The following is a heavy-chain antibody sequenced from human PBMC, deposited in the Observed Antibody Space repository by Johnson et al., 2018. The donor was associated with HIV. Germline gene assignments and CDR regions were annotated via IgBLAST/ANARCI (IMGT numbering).Heavy chain of an antibody. V-gene: IGHV3-9*01. Sequence: VQLVESGGGVVQPGRSLRLSCAFDDYVMHWVRQAPGMGPECVSGFTWASADIDYGDSVKGRFTISRDNSKNTLYLQMNSLRAEDTAVYYCARDIRESFGSYDSSGSGLGAFDIWGQGTMVTVSS. CDR2: FTWASADI. CDR3: ARDIRESFGSYDSSGSGLGAFDI. J-gene: IGHJ3*02. D-gene: IGHD3-22*01. CDR1: FDDYV.